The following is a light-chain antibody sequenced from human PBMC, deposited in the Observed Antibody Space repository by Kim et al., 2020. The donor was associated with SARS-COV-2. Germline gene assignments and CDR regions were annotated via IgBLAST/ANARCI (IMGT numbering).Light chain of an antibody. CDR3: ASWDDSLSGWV. CDR1: NSNIGSNT. V-gene: IGLV1-44*01. CDR2: SNN. J-gene: IGLJ3*02. Sequence: QSVLTQPPSASGTPGQRVTISCSGSNSNIGSNTVNWYQQLPGTAPRLLIYSNNQRPSGVPDRLSASKSGTSASLAISGLQSEDEADYYCASWDDSLSGWVFGGGTQLTVL.